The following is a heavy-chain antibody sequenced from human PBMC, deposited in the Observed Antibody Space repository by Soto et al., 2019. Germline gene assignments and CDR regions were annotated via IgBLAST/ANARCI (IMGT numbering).Heavy chain of an antibody. CDR1: GFTFSSYG. CDR3: AKVLYGVVTYFDS. D-gene: IGHD3-3*01. CDR2: ISGSGAAT. V-gene: IGHV3-23*01. J-gene: IGHJ4*02. Sequence: EVQLLESGGGLVQPGGPLRLSCASSGFTFSSYGMTWVRRPPGKGLEWVSAISGSGAATYYADSVQGRFTISRDNSNNTLYLQMNSLRAEDTAVYSCAKVLYGVVTYFDSWGQGTLVTVSS.